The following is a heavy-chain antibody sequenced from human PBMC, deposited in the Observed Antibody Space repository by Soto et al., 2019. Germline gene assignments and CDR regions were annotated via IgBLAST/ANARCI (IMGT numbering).Heavy chain of an antibody. J-gene: IGHJ6*03. V-gene: IGHV3-64*01. CDR2: INKDGSST. D-gene: IGHD1-26*01. Sequence: EVQLVESGGDLVQPGGSLRLSCAASGFTFSNYPMHWVRQPPGKGLEYISAINKDGSSTYYANSVRGRFTISRDNSKNTLYLQMGSLRAEDMAVYYCATAGLVSGYYYYYMDVWGKGTTVTVSS. CDR3: ATAGLVSGYYYYYMDV. CDR1: GFTFSNYP.